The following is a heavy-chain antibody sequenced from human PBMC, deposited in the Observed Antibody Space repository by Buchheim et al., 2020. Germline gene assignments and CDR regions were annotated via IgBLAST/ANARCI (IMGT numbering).Heavy chain of an antibody. CDR1: GGSISSSSYY. D-gene: IGHD2-15*01. Sequence: QLQLQESGPGLVKPSETLSLTCTVSGGSISSSSYYWGWIRQPPGKGLEWIGSIYYSGSTYYNPSLKSRVTISVDTSKNQFSLKLSSVTAADTAVYYCARKDCSGGSCYPGFDYWGQGTL. V-gene: IGHV4-39*01. J-gene: IGHJ4*02. CDR3: ARKDCSGGSCYPGFDY. CDR2: IYYSGST.